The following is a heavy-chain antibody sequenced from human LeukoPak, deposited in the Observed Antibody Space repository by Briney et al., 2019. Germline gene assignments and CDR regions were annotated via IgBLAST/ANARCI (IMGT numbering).Heavy chain of an antibody. CDR1: GYTFTCYG. J-gene: IGHJ6*02. D-gene: IGHD5-12*01. V-gene: IGHV1-18*01. CDR3: ASGVTYSGYDDSLDYYYGMDV. Sequence: ASVKVSCKASGYTFTCYGISWVRQAPGQGLEWMGWISAYNGNTNYAQKLQGRVTMTTDTSTSTAYMELRSLRSDDTAVYYCASGVTYSGYDDSLDYYYGMDVWGQGTTVTVSS. CDR2: ISAYNGNT.